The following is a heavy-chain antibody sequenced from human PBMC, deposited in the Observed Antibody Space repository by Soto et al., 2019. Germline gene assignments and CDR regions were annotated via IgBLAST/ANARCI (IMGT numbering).Heavy chain of an antibody. D-gene: IGHD1-26*01. CDR1: GYTFTGYY. CDR2: INPNSGGT. J-gene: IGHJ4*02. CDR3: ARDSGSYSGGELDY. V-gene: IGHV1-2*02. Sequence: ASVKVSCKASGYTFTGYYMHWVRQAPGQGLEWMGWINPNSGGTNYAQKFQGRVTMTRDTSISTAYMELSRLRSDDTAVYYCARDSGSYSGGELDYWRQGTLVTVSS.